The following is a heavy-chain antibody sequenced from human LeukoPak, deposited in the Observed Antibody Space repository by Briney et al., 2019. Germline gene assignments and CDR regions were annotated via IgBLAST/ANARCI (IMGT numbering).Heavy chain of an antibody. Sequence: PGGSLRLSCAASGFTFDEYAMHWVRQAPGKGREWVSGISWKRDRIGYADSVKGRFTISRDNAKNSLYLQMNSLRAEDTAVYYCARAFIAAADNWGQGTLVTVSS. CDR2: ISWKRDRI. CDR3: ARAFIAAADN. V-gene: IGHV3-9*01. J-gene: IGHJ4*02. D-gene: IGHD6-13*01. CDR1: GFTFDEYA.